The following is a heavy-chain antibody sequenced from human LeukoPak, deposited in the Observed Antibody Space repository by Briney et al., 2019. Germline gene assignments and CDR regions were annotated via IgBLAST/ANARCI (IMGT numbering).Heavy chain of an antibody. Sequence: PSETLSLTCTVSGYSISSVYYWGWIRQPPGKGLGWIGSIYHSGSTYYNPSLKSRVTISVDTSKNQFSLKLSCVTAADTAVYYCAREMRAGWFDPWGQGTLVTVSS. CDR1: GYSISSVYY. CDR2: IYHSGST. J-gene: IGHJ5*02. D-gene: IGHD3-10*01. CDR3: AREMRAGWFDP. V-gene: IGHV4-38-2*02.